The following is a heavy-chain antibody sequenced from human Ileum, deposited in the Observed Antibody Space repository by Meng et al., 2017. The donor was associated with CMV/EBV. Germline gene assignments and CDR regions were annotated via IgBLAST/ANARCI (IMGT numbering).Heavy chain of an antibody. V-gene: IGHV4-39*07. CDR2: IYYSGST. D-gene: IGHD2-2*01. CDR1: GDSITSGYYY. CDR3: ARDPRRYCSTSSCYYFDH. Sequence: GSLRLTCTVSGDSITSGYYYWGWIRQPPGKGLEWIGSIYYSGSTYYNPSLKSRVTISVDTSKNQFSLKQSSVTAADTAVYYCARDPRRYCSTSSCYYFDHWGQGTLVTGSS. J-gene: IGHJ4*02.